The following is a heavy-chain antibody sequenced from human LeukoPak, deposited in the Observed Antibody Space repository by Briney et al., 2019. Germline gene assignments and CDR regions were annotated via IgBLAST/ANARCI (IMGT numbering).Heavy chain of an antibody. J-gene: IGHJ4*02. D-gene: IGHD2-15*01. CDR2: INHSGST. V-gene: IGHV4-34*01. Sequence: SETLSLTYAVYGGSFSGYNWSWIRQPPGKGLEWIVEINHSGSTNYNPSLKSRVTISVGTSKNQFSLKLSSVTAADTAVYYCARVVVAATRPHYFDYWGQGTLVTVSS. CDR1: GGSFSGYN. CDR3: ARVVVAATRPHYFDY.